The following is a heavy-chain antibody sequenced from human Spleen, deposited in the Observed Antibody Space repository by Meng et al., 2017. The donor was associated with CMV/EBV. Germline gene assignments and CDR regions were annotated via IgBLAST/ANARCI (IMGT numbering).Heavy chain of an antibody. J-gene: IGHJ6*02. Sequence: GESLKISCAASGFTFSSYAMHWVRQAPGKGLEWVAVISYDGSNKYYADSVKGRFTISRDNSKNTLYLQMNSLRAEDTAVYYCARAGSGSYYFKPDYYYGMDVWGQGTTVTVSS. D-gene: IGHD1-26*01. CDR3: ARAGSGSYYFKPDYYYGMDV. V-gene: IGHV3-30*04. CDR1: GFTFSSYA. CDR2: ISYDGSNK.